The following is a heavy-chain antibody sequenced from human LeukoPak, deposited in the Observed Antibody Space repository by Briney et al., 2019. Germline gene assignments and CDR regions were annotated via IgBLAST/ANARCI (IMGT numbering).Heavy chain of an antibody. CDR2: IYYSGST. Sequence: PSETLSLTCTVSGGSISSSSYYWGWIRQPPGKGLEWIGSIYYSGSTYYNPSLKSRVTISVDTSKNQFSLKLSSVTAADTAVYYCARPYGDYAPLGYWGQGTLVTVSS. D-gene: IGHD4-17*01. CDR1: GGSISSSSYY. V-gene: IGHV4-39*07. CDR3: ARPYGDYAPLGY. J-gene: IGHJ4*02.